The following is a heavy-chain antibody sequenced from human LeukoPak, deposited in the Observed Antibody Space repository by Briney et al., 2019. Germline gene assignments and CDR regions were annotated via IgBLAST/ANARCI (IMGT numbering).Heavy chain of an antibody. CDR1: GGSFSGYY. Sequence: KPSETLSLTCAVYGGSFSGYYWSWIRQPPGKGLEWIGEINHSGSTNYNPSLKSRVTISVDTSKNQFSLKLSSVTAADTAVYYCAGGGGLGELFRGLVDPWGQGTLVTVSS. J-gene: IGHJ5*02. CDR3: AGGGGLGELFRGLVDP. D-gene: IGHD3-16*01. V-gene: IGHV4-34*01. CDR2: INHSGST.